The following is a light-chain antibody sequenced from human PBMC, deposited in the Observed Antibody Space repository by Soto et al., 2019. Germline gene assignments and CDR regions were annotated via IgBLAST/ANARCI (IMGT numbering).Light chain of an antibody. CDR2: AAS. J-gene: IGKJ4*01. Sequence: DIQMTQSPSSLSASVGDRVTITCQASQGIRHYLDWYQQKPGKVPKLLIYAASTLQSGVPSRFSGSGSGTDFTLTISSLQPEDVATYYCQKYNNAAPTFGGGTKVEI. V-gene: IGKV1-27*01. CDR3: QKYNNAAPT. CDR1: QGIRHY.